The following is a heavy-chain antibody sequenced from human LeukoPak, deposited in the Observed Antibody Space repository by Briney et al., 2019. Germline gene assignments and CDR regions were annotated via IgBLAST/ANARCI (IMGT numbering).Heavy chain of an antibody. Sequence: PGGSLRLSCVATGTGFTFRTSYMSWVRQAPGKGLEWVAVIWYDGSNKYYADSVKGRFTISRDNSKNTLYLQMNSLRAEDTAVYYCAGSSGGPPYNWGQGTTVTVSS. V-gene: IGHV3-33*08. CDR3: AGSSGGPPYN. CDR2: IWYDGSNK. J-gene: IGHJ6*02. D-gene: IGHD3-10*01. CDR1: GTGFTFRTSY.